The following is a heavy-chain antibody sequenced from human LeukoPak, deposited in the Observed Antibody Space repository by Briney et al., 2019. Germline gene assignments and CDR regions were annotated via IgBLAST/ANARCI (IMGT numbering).Heavy chain of an antibody. V-gene: IGHV1-18*01. D-gene: IGHD3-22*01. CDR2: ISAYNGNT. J-gene: IGHJ5*02. CDR1: GYTFTSYG. CDR3: ARAGFHDSSGYYYRPGRFDWFDP. Sequence: GASVKVSCKASGYTFTSYGISWVRQAPGQGLEWMGWISAYNGNTNYAQKLQGRVTMTTDTSTSTAYMELRSLRSDDTAVYYCARAGFHDSSGYYYRPGRFDWFDPWGQGTLVTVSS.